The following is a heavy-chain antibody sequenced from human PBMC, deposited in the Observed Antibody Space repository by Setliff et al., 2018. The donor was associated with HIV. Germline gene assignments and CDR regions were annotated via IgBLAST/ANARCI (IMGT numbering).Heavy chain of an antibody. CDR1: GYTFTNYY. D-gene: IGHD3-10*01. J-gene: IGHJ4*02. V-gene: IGHV1-46*01. CDR3: ARETQTGTGSYLN. Sequence: ASVKVSCKTSGYTFTNYYVNWVRQAPGQGLEWMGIINCENGDTTYAQNFKDRVTVTRDTSTSTVYMDLSSLRPEDTAVYYCARETQTGTGSYLNWGQGTLFTVSS. CDR2: INCENGDT.